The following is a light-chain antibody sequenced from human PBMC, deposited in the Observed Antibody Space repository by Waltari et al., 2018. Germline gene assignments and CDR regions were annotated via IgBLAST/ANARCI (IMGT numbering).Light chain of an antibody. J-gene: IGKJ2*01. CDR1: QDISNS. V-gene: IGKV1-NL1*01. Sequence: DIQMTQSPSSLSASVGDRVNITCRASQDISNSVAWYQQKPGKAPNPLITAASRLQSGFPSRYSGSGSGTDYTLSISSLQPEDVATYYCQQYCCTLLFTFGQGTELEIK. CDR3: QQYCCTLLFT. CDR2: AAS.